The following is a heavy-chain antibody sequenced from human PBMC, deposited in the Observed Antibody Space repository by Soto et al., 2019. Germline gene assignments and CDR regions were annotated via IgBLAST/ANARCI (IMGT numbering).Heavy chain of an antibody. V-gene: IGHV3-23*01. J-gene: IGHJ3*02. CDR3: AKSWGDSWQQSAFDM. D-gene: IGHD3-16*01. CDR1: GFTFEIFS. CDR2: ISATGGST. Sequence: EVQLLESGGDLVQPGGSLRLSCVASGFTFEIFSMSWVRQAPGKGLQWVPGISATGGSTHYADSVQGRFTISRDNSRKTLYLHLNSLRSEDTATYYCAKSWGDSWQQSAFDMWGQGTMVTVAS.